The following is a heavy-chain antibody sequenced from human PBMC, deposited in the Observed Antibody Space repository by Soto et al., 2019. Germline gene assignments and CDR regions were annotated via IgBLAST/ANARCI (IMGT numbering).Heavy chain of an antibody. CDR3: ARLLARDNWFDP. V-gene: IGHV4-39*01. J-gene: IGHJ5*02. CDR1: GGSISSSSYY. Sequence: SETLSLTCTVSGGSISSSSYYWGWIRQPPGKGLEWIGSIYYSGSTYYNPSLKSRVTISVDTSKNQFSLKLSSVTAADTAVYYCARLLARDNWFDPWGQGTLVTVSS. CDR2: IYYSGST. D-gene: IGHD3-3*02.